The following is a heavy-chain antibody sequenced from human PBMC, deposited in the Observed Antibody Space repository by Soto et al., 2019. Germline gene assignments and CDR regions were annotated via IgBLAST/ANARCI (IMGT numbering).Heavy chain of an antibody. CDR3: ARDGITMVRGVPPINWFDP. V-gene: IGHV1-46*01. D-gene: IGHD3-10*01. CDR2: INPSGGST. J-gene: IGHJ5*02. CDR1: GYTFTSYY. Sequence: GASVKVSCKASGYTFTSYYMHWVRQAPGQGLEWMGIINPSGGSTSYAQKFQGRVTMTRDTSTSTVYMELSSLRSEDTAVYYCARDGITMVRGVPPINWFDPWGQGTLVTVS.